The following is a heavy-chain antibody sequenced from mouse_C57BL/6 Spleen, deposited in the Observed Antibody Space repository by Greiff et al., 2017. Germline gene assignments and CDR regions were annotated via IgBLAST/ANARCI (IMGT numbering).Heavy chain of an antibody. D-gene: IGHD3-1*01. V-gene: IGHV1-80*01. J-gene: IGHJ4*01. CDR3: ARSGDAYYYAMDY. CDR1: GYAFSSYW. CDR2: IYPGDGDT. Sequence: QVQLQQSGAELVKPGASVKISCKASGYAFSSYWMNWVKQRPGKGLDWIGQIYPGDGDTNYNGKFKGKATLTADKSSSTAYMQLSSLTSEDSAVYIGARSGDAYYYAMDYWGQGTSVTVSS.